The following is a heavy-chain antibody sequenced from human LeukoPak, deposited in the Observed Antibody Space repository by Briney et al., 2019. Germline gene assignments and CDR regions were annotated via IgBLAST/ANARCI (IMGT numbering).Heavy chain of an antibody. D-gene: IGHD6-13*01. CDR2: INSDERST. CDR3: ARGPILDAIAAAGTSWFDP. V-gene: IGHV3-74*01. CDR1: GFTFSSYW. Sequence: GGSLRLSCAASGFTFSSYWMHWVRQTPGKGLVWVSRINSDERSTGYADFVKGRFAISRDNAKNTLYLQMNSLRAEDTAVYYCARGPILDAIAAAGTSWFDPWGQGTLVTVSS. J-gene: IGHJ5*02.